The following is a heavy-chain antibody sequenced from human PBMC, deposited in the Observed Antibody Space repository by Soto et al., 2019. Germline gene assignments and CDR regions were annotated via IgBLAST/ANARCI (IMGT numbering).Heavy chain of an antibody. CDR3: ARVIVPYNWNSGYYYYYYMDV. D-gene: IGHD1-7*01. CDR1: GYSFTSYG. CDR2: ISAYNGNT. J-gene: IGHJ6*03. V-gene: IGHV1-18*01. Sequence: GASVKVSCKASGYSFTSYGISWVRQAPGQGLEWMGWISAYNGNTNYAQKLQGRVTMTTDTSTSTAYMELRSLRSDDTAVYYCARVIVPYNWNSGYYYYYYMDVWGKGTTVTVSS.